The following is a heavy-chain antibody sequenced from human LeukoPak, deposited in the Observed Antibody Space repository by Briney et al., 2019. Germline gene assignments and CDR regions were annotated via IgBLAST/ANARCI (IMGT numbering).Heavy chain of an antibody. J-gene: IGHJ6*02. Sequence: GGSLRLSCAASGFTFSSYGMSWGRQAPGKGLEWVSGISDSGGSTYYADSVKGRFTISRDNSKNTLYLQMNSLRAEDTAVYYCAKGIATTGPYYYVMDVWGQGTTVTVSS. CDR2: ISDSGGST. CDR3: AKGIATTGPYYYVMDV. D-gene: IGHD6-13*01. CDR1: GFTFSSYG. V-gene: IGHV3-23*01.